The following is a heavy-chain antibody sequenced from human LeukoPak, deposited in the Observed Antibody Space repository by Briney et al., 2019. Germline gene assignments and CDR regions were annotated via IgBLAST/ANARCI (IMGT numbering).Heavy chain of an antibody. CDR1: GFALSSHW. V-gene: IGHV3-7*03. J-gene: IGHJ6*02. CDR3: ARNNGMDV. Sequence: GGSLRLSCAASGFALSSHWMTWVRQVPGRGPEWEANVNRDGSETYYLDSVKGRFTISKDNAKNSLYLQMNSLRAEDTALYHCARNNGMDVWGQGTTVIVSS. CDR2: VNRDGSET.